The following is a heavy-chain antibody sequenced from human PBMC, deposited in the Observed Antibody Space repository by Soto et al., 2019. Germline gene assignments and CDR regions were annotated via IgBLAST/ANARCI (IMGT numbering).Heavy chain of an antibody. Sequence: ASETLSLTCTVSGGSISSSSYYWGWIRQPPGKGLEWIGSIYYSGSTYYNPSLKSRVTISVDTSKNQFSLKLSSVTAADTAVYYCARHSSRRPRFDPWGQGTLVTVSS. D-gene: IGHD6-13*01. CDR3: ARHSSRRPRFDP. CDR1: GGSISSSSYY. J-gene: IGHJ5*02. V-gene: IGHV4-39*01. CDR2: IYYSGST.